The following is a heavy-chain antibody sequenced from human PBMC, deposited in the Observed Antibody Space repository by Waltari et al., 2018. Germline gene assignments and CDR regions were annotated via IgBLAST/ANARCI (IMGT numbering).Heavy chain of an antibody. Sequence: QVQLVQSGAEVKKPGSSVKVSCKASGGTFSSYAISWVRQAPGKGLEWVAVISYDGSNKYYADSVKGRFTISRDNSKNTLYLQMNSLRAEDTAVYYCARPGQQLVRWYFDYWGQGTLVTVSS. J-gene: IGHJ4*02. D-gene: IGHD6-13*01. V-gene: IGHV3-30-3*01. CDR3: ARPGQQLVRWYFDY. CDR2: ISYDGSNK. CDR1: GGTFSSYA.